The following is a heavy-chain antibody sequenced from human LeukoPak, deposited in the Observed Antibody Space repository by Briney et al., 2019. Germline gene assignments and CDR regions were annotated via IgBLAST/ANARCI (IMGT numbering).Heavy chain of an antibody. CDR2: ISYDGSNK. Sequence: PGGSLRLSCAASGFTFSDYYMSWIRQAPGKGLEWVAVISYDGSNKYYADSVKGRFTISRDNSKNTLYLQMNSLRAEDTAVYYCALIAAAGYFDYWGQGTLVTVSS. CDR1: GFTFSDYY. CDR3: ALIAAAGYFDY. D-gene: IGHD6-13*01. V-gene: IGHV3-30*03. J-gene: IGHJ4*02.